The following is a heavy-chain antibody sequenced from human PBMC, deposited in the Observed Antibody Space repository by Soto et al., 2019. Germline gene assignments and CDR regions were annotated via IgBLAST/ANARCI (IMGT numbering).Heavy chain of an antibody. CDR1: GGTFSSYT. Sequence: QVQLVQSGAEVKKPGSSVKVSCKASGGTFSSYTISWVRQAPGQGLEWMGRIIPILGIANYAQKFQGRVTITADKSTSTAYMELSSLRSEHTAVYYCAGDVDTAMAYSDWGQGALVTVSS. D-gene: IGHD5-18*01. CDR3: AGDVDTAMAYSD. J-gene: IGHJ4*02. CDR2: IIPILGIA. V-gene: IGHV1-69*02.